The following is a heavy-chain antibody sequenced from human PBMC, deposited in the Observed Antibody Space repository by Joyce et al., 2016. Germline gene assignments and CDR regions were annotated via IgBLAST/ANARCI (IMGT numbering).Heavy chain of an antibody. Sequence: EVQLVESGGGLVQPGGSLRLSGEASGFTFSGYWMTWVRQAPGKGLEGVAHINEDGSKKYYVDSVKGRFTISRDNTKNSLFLQMNSLRAEDTAVYFCAKHVIWGQGTMVTVSS. CDR3: AKHVI. J-gene: IGHJ3*02. CDR1: GFTFSGYW. CDR2: INEDGSKK. V-gene: IGHV3-7*03.